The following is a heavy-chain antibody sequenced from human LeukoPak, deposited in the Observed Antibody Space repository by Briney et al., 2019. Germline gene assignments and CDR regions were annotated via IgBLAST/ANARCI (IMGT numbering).Heavy chain of an antibody. D-gene: IGHD3-9*01. CDR2: INHSGST. V-gene: IGHV4-34*01. J-gene: IGHJ6*02. CDR3: ARGPQFYDILTGYLYYYGMDV. CDR1: GGSFSGYY. Sequence: PSETLSLTCAVYGGSFSGYYWSWTRQPPGKGLEWIGEINHSGSTNYNPSLKSRVTISVDTSKNQFSLKLSSVTAADTAVYYCARGPQFYDILTGYLYYYGMDVWGQGTTVTVSS.